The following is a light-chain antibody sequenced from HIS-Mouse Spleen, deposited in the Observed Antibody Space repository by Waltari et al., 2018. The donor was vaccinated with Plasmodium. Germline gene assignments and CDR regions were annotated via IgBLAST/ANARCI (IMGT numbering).Light chain of an antibody. J-gene: IGKJ1*01. CDR2: GAS. V-gene: IGKV3-15*01. Sequence: IVMTQSTATPSVSPGERATLSCRASQSVSSNLAWYQPKPGQAPRLLIYGASTRATGIPARFSGSGSGTEFTLTISSMQSEDFAVYYCQQYNNWPPWTFGQGTKVEIK. CDR3: QQYNNWPPWT. CDR1: QSVSSN.